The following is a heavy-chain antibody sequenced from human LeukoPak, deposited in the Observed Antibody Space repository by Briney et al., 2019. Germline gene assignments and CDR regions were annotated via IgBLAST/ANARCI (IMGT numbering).Heavy chain of an antibody. Sequence: GASVKVSCKASGYTFTSYGISWVRQAPGQGLEWMGWINPNSGGTNYAQKFQGRVTMTRDTSISTAYMELSRLRSDDTAVYYCATALRSRPILDPWGQGTLVTVSS. D-gene: IGHD5-12*01. CDR1: GYTFTSYG. CDR3: ATALRSRPILDP. CDR2: INPNSGGT. J-gene: IGHJ5*02. V-gene: IGHV1-2*02.